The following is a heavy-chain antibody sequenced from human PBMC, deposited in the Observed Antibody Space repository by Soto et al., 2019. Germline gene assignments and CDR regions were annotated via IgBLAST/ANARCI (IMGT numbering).Heavy chain of an antibody. V-gene: IGHV4-34*01. CDR3: ARHGGYYFDY. CDR2: IGHGGGT. J-gene: IGHJ4*02. CDR1: GGSFSGYY. D-gene: IGHD3-16*01. Sequence: KPSETLSLTCAVYGGSFSGYYWSWIRQPPGKGLEWIGEIGHGGGTIYNPSLETRVTISEDSSNNQFSLKVNSVTAADTAVYYCARHGGYYFDYWGQGAPVTVSS.